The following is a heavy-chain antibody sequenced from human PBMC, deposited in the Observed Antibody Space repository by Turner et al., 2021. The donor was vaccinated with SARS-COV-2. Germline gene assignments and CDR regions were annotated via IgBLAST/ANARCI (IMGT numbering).Heavy chain of an antibody. D-gene: IGHD6-13*01. Sequence: QLHLQESGPGLLKPSDTLSLALSVSGGSISSSSYYWGWIRQPPGKGPEWIGSIYYSGSTYYNPSLKSRVTISVDTSKNQFSLKLSSVTAADTAVYYCATSTVAGTELNYYGMDVWGQGTTVTVSS. CDR3: ATSTVAGTELNYYGMDV. CDR1: GGSISSSSYY. CDR2: IYYSGST. J-gene: IGHJ6*02. V-gene: IGHV4-39*01.